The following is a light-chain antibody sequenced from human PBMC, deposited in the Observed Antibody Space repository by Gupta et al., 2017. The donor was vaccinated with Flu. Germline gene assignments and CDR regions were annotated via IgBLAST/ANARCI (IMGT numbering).Light chain of an antibody. V-gene: IGKV3-11*01. Sequence: EIVLTKSPSTLSLSPGERATLSCRSSQSVSSYLAWYHQKPGRTLRRLVYDASNSATAMPGRFSGSGSATECTIMIISLVPADFVVYDCRLRAHYPRTFGDGTKVDIK. CDR3: RLRAHYPRT. CDR2: DAS. CDR1: QSVSSY. J-gene: IGKJ3*01.